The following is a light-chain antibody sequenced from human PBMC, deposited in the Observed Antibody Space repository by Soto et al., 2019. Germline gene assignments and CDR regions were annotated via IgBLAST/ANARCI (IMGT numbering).Light chain of an antibody. J-gene: IGKJ5*01. Sequence: ENVFAHSPGSLALSPVTTAPLSRKASKRGSSNYLAWFQQKPGQAPRLLISDASNRVTDIPDRFSGSGSGTEFTLIISRLEPEDFAVYYCHQYGSSPHTFGQGTRLEIK. CDR3: HQYGSSPHT. CDR1: KRGSSNY. V-gene: IGKV3-20*01. CDR2: DAS.